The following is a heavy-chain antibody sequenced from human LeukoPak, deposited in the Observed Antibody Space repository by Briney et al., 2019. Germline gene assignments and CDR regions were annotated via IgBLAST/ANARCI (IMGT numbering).Heavy chain of an antibody. CDR3: ARVGSCGWYLNWFDP. V-gene: IGHV4-34*01. CDR1: GGSFSGNY. D-gene: IGHD6-19*01. Sequence: KASETLSLTCTVYGGSFSGNYYWSWIRQPPGKGLEWIGEINHSGSTNYNPSLKSRVTISLDTSQNQFSLELNSVTAADTSVYYCARVGSCGWYLNWFDPWGQGTLVTVSS. J-gene: IGHJ5*02. CDR2: INHSGST.